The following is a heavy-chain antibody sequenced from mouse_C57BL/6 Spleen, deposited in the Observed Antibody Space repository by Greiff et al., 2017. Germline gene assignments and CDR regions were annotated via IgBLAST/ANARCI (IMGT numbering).Heavy chain of an antibody. CDR3: ARGGYGSSLYWYFDV. Sequence: EVHLVESGPGLVKPSQSLSLTCSVTGYSITSGYYWNWIRQFPGNKLEWMGYISYDGSNNYNPSLKNRISITRDTSKNQFFLKLNSVTTEDTATYYCARGGYGSSLYWYFDVWGTGTTVTVSS. V-gene: IGHV3-6*01. CDR2: ISYDGSN. D-gene: IGHD1-1*01. J-gene: IGHJ1*03. CDR1: GYSITSGYY.